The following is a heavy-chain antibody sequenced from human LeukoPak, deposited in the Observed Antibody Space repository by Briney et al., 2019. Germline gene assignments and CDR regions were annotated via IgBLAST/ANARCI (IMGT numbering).Heavy chain of an antibody. CDR2: TNPSGDST. V-gene: IGHV1-46*01. CDR3: AKSGGADSKYLYYYYYMDV. J-gene: IGHJ6*03. D-gene: IGHD4-11*01. CDR1: GYTFSNYY. Sequence: ASVKVSCKASGYTFSNYYMHWVRQAPGQGLEWMGITNPSGDSTIYAQKFQGRVTVTRDTSTSTVYVDLSSLRAEDTAVYYCAKSGGADSKYLYYYYYMDVWGKGTTVTVSS.